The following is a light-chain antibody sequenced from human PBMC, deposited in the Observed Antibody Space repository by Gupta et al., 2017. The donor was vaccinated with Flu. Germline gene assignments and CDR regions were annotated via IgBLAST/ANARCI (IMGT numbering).Light chain of an antibody. CDR2: GAS. Sequence: EIELTQSPGTLSLSPGERATLSFKASQSVSSSYISWYQQKPAQAPRLLIYGASSSATGTPDRFSGSGSGTDFTLTISILEPEEFAVYYCQQYGSFVTFGQGTKLEI. CDR1: QSVSSSY. J-gene: IGKJ2*01. V-gene: IGKV3-20*01. CDR3: QQYGSFVT.